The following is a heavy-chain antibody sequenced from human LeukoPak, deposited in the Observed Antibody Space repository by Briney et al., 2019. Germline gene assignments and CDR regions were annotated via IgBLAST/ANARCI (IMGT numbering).Heavy chain of an antibody. CDR2: ISAYNGNT. Sequence: GASVTVSCTASGYTFTSYGISWVRQAPGQGLEWMGWISAYNGNTNYAQKLQGRVTMTTDTSTSTAYMELRSLRSDDTAVYYCARGWSGFDPYYYYGMDVWGQGTTVTVSS. CDR3: ARGWSGFDPYYYYGMDV. CDR1: GYTFTSYG. D-gene: IGHD3-3*01. V-gene: IGHV1-18*01. J-gene: IGHJ6*02.